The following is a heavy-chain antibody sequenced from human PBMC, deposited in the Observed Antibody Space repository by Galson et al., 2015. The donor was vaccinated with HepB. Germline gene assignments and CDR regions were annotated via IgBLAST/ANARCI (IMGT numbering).Heavy chain of an antibody. CDR3: ARGASGATPQWDHSGGPRFYYYYYMDV. D-gene: IGHD1-26*01. Sequence: SVKVSCKASGGTFSSYAISWVRQAPGQGLEWMGGIIPIFGTANYAQKFQGRVTITADESTSTAYMELSSLRSEDTAVYYCARGASGATPQWDHSGGPRFYYYYYMDVWGKGTTVTVSS. CDR2: IIPIFGTA. J-gene: IGHJ6*03. CDR1: GGTFSSYA. V-gene: IGHV1-69*13.